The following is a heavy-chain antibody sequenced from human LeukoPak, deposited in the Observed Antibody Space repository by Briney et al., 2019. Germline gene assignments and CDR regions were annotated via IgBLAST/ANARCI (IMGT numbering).Heavy chain of an antibody. V-gene: IGHV1-2*02. CDR3: ARVPGTRYYYYYMDV. CDR1: GYTFTGYY. Sequence: ASVKVSCKASGYTFTGYYMHWVRQAPGQGLEWMGWINPNSGGTNYAQKFQGRVTMTRDTSISTAYMELSRLRSDDTAVYYCARVPGTRYYYYYMDVWGKGTTVTVSS. J-gene: IGHJ6*03. CDR2: INPNSGGT.